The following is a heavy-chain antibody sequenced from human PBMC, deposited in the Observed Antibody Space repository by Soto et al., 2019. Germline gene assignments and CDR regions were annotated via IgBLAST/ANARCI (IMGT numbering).Heavy chain of an antibody. V-gene: IGHV3-30-3*01. CDR2: ISYDGSNK. Sequence: GGSLRLSCAASGFTFSSYATHWVRQAPGKGLEWVAVISYDGSNKYYADSVKGRFTISRDNSKNTLYLQMNSLRAEDTAVYYCALIAAAAPAPFDYWGQGTLVTVSS. CDR1: GFTFSSYA. CDR3: ALIAAAAPAPFDY. D-gene: IGHD6-13*01. J-gene: IGHJ4*02.